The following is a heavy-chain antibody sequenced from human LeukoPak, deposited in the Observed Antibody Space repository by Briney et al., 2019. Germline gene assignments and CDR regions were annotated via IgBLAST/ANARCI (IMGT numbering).Heavy chain of an antibody. D-gene: IGHD3-10*01. Sequence: SETLSLTCTVSGYSISSGYYWGWIRQPPGKGLEWIGSIYTSGSTNYNPSLKSRVTMSVDTSKNQFSLKLSSVTAADTAVYYCARDLGKVNWFDPWGQGTLVTVSS. CDR2: IYTSGST. V-gene: IGHV4-38-2*02. CDR1: GYSISSGYY. J-gene: IGHJ5*02. CDR3: ARDLGKVNWFDP.